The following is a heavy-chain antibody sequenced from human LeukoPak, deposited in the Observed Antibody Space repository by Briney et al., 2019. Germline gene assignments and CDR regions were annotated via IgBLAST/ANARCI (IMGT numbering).Heavy chain of an antibody. Sequence: PSETLSLTCAVYGGSFSGYYWSWIRQPPGKGLEWIGEINHSGSTNYNPSLKSRVTISVDTSKNQFSLKLSSVTAADTAVYYCARDRFARDSSGYGFDYWGQGTLVTVSS. J-gene: IGHJ4*02. V-gene: IGHV4-34*01. D-gene: IGHD3-22*01. CDR3: ARDRFARDSSGYGFDY. CDR1: GGSFSGYY. CDR2: INHSGST.